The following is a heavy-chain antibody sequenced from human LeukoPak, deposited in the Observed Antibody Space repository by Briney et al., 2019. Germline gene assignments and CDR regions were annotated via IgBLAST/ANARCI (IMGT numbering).Heavy chain of an antibody. J-gene: IGHJ3*02. CDR1: GGSISSYY. CDR3: ARETGFDSSGYYIGDDAFDI. Sequence: PTETLSLTCTVSGGSISSYYWSWIRQPPGKGLEWIGYIYYSGSTNYNPSLKSRVTISVDTSKNQFSLKLSSVTAADTAVYYCARETGFDSSGYYIGDDAFDIWGQGTMVTVSS. D-gene: IGHD3-22*01. V-gene: IGHV4-59*01. CDR2: IYYSGST.